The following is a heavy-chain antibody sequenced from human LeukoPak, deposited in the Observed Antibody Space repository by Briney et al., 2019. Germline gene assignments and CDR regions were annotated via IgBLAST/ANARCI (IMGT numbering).Heavy chain of an antibody. J-gene: IGHJ6*02. CDR2: INPNSGGT. Sequence: ASVKVSCKASGYTFTGYYMHWVRQAPGQGLEWMGWINPNSGGTNYAQKFQGRVTMTRDTSISTAYMELSSLRSEDTAVYYCASPITVTTRLGYYYGMDVWGQGTTVTVSS. CDR1: GYTFTGYY. D-gene: IGHD4-17*01. V-gene: IGHV1-2*02. CDR3: ASPITVTTRLGYYYGMDV.